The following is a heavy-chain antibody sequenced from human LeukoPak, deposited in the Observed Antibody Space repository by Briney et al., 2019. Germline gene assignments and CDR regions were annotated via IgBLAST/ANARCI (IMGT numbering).Heavy chain of an antibody. CDR2: IHYSGST. CDR1: GGSISSYY. Sequence: SETLSLTCTVSGGSISSYYWSWLRQPPGKGLEWIGYIHYSGSTNYNPSLKSRVTISVDTSKNQFSLKLSSVTAADTAVYYCARSASPYSSSSDYYYFDYWGQGTLVTVSS. V-gene: IGHV4-59*01. CDR3: ARSASPYSSSSDYYYFDY. J-gene: IGHJ4*02. D-gene: IGHD6-13*01.